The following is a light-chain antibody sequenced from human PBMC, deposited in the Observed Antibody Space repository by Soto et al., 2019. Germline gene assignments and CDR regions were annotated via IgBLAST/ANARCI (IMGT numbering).Light chain of an antibody. CDR2: DAS. Sequence: DIQLTQSPSTLSASVGDSVTITCRASQNISTSLAWYQHKPGKAPNLLIYDASSLQSGVPSRLRGNRSGKELTLHISSLKTDDFATYYCQHYDTYWKLGQGKQVDIK. CDR1: QNISTS. V-gene: IGKV1-5*01. CDR3: QHYDTYWK. J-gene: IGKJ1*01.